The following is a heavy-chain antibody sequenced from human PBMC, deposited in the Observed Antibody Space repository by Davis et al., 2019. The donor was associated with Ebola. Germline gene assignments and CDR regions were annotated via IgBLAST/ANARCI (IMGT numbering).Heavy chain of an antibody. Sequence: GGSLRLSCAASGFTFSSYAMSWVRQAPGKGLEWVSAISGSGGSTYYADSVKGRFTISRDNAKNSLYLQLNSLRAEDTAVYYCARAGFGEHYVDYWGQGTLVTVSS. CDR1: GFTFSSYA. CDR3: ARAGFGEHYVDY. CDR2: ISGSGGST. V-gene: IGHV3-23*01. J-gene: IGHJ4*02. D-gene: IGHD3-10*01.